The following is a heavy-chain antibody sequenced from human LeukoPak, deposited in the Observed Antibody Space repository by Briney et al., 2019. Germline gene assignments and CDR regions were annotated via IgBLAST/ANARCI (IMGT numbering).Heavy chain of an antibody. V-gene: IGHV1-8*03. CDR3: ARAYYDSSGPVLVDY. CDR1: GYTFTGYY. Sequence: ASVKVSCKASGYTFTGYYMHWVRRAPGQGLEWMGWMNPNSGNTGYAQKFQGRVTITRNTSISTAYMELSSLRSEDTAVYYCARAYYDSSGPVLVDYWGQGTLVTVSS. D-gene: IGHD3-22*01. CDR2: MNPNSGNT. J-gene: IGHJ4*02.